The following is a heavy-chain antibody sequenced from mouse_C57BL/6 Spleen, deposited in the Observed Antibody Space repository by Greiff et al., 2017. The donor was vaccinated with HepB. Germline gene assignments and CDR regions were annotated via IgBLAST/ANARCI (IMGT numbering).Heavy chain of an antibody. Sequence: QVHVKQSGPELVKPGASVKISCKASGYTFTDYYINWVKQRPGQGLEWIGWIFPGSGSTYYNEKFKGKATLTVDKSSSTAYMLLSSLTSEDSAVYFCARKIYYGSSYDAMDYWGQGTSVTVSS. CDR2: IFPGSGST. CDR1: GYTFTDYY. J-gene: IGHJ4*01. V-gene: IGHV1-75*01. D-gene: IGHD1-1*01. CDR3: ARKIYYGSSYDAMDY.